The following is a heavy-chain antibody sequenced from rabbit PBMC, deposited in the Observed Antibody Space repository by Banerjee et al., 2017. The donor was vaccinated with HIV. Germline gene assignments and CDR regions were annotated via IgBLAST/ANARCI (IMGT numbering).Heavy chain of an antibody. Sequence: QSLEESGGDLVQPEGSLTLTCTASGFDFSSDAMCWVRQAPGKGLEWIGCIWTVSSGRTYYASWVYGRFTISKTSSTTVTLQMTSLTGADTATYFCARGGADYDYAHNLWGPGTLVTVS. D-gene: IGHD6-1*01. CDR2: IWTVSSGRT. CDR1: GFDFSSDA. J-gene: IGHJ4*01. V-gene: IGHV1S40*01. CDR3: ARGGADYDYAHNL.